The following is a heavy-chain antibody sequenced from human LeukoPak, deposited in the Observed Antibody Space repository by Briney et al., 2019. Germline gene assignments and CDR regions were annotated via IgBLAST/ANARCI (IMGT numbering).Heavy chain of an antibody. CDR2: IWYDGSNK. CDR3: AKSVDTGMVTFDY. J-gene: IGHJ4*02. V-gene: IGHV3-33*06. Sequence: GGSLRLSCAASGFTFSSYGMHWVRQAPGKGLEWVAVIWYDGSNKYYADSVKGRFTISRDNSKNTLYLQMNSLRAEDTAVYYCAKSVDTGMVTFDYWGQGTLVTVSS. CDR1: GFTFSSYG. D-gene: IGHD5-18*01.